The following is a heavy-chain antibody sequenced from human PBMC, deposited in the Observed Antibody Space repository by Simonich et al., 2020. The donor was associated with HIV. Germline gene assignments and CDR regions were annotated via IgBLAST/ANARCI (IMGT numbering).Heavy chain of an antibody. CDR1: GYTFTGYY. J-gene: IGHJ4*02. V-gene: IGHV1-2*06. Sequence: QVQLVQSGAEVKKPGASVKVSCKASGYTFTGYYLHWVRKAPGQGLEWMGPINPYSGGTNYAQKFQGRVTMTRDTSISTAYMELSRLRSDDTAVYYCARGAHTYYYGSGRDYWGQGTLVTVSS. CDR3: ARGAHTYYYGSGRDY. D-gene: IGHD3-10*01. CDR2: INPYSGGT.